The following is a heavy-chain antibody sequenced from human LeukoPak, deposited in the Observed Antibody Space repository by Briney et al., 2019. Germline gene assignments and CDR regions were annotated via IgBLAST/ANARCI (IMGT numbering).Heavy chain of an antibody. D-gene: IGHD6-13*01. J-gene: IGHJ5*02. V-gene: IGHV4-4*02. Sequence: SGTLSLTCAVSGGSISSSNWWSLVRQPPGKGLEWIWKIYHSGSTNYNPSLKSRVTISVDKSKNQFPLKLNSVTAADTAVYYCARGGSSWYSGWYDPWGQGTLVTVSS. CDR3: ARGGSSWYSGWYDP. CDR1: GGSISSSNW. CDR2: IYHSGST.